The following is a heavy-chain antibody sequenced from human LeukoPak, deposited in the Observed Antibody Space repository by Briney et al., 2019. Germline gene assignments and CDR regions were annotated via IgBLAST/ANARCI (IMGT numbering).Heavy chain of an antibody. CDR1: GFTFSSYW. CDR3: ARDESVTGPTTFDY. CDR2: INTDGSDT. Sequence: PGGSLRLSCVASGFTFSSYWMHWVRQAPGKGLVWVSRINTDGSDTIYADSVKGRFTISRDNAKNTLFLQMNSLRAEDTAVYYCARDESVTGPTTFDYWGQGTLVTVSS. D-gene: IGHD6-19*01. V-gene: IGHV3-74*01. J-gene: IGHJ4*02.